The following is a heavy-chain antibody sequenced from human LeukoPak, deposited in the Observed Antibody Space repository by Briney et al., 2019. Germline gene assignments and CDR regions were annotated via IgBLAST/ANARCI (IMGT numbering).Heavy chain of an antibody. Sequence: PGGSLRLSCAASGFTFSNYAMSWVRQAPGKGLEWVSGISASGGSTYYADSVKGRFTFSRDTSKNTLYLQMNSLTAEDTAVYYCAIFKFILADVLGVFFDYWGQGTLVTVSS. J-gene: IGHJ4*02. D-gene: IGHD3-16*01. CDR3: AIFKFILADVLGVFFDY. CDR1: GFTFSNYA. V-gene: IGHV3-23*01. CDR2: ISASGGST.